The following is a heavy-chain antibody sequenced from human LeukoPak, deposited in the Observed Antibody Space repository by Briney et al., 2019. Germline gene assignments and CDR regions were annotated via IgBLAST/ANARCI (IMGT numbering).Heavy chain of an antibody. D-gene: IGHD1-26*01. V-gene: IGHV3-30*04. CDR2: ISSDGSNK. CDR3: ARDDIIVGATTLDF. CDR1: GFIFSTYA. Sequence: PGQSLRLSCEASGFIFSTYAMHWVRQAPGKGLEWLAVISSDGSNKYQVDSVKGRFTISRDNSKNTLYLEMDSVRLGDTAVYYCARDDIIVGATTLDFWGQGTLVTVSS. J-gene: IGHJ4*02.